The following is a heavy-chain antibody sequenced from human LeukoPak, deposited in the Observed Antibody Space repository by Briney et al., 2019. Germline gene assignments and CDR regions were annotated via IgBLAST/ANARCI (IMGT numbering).Heavy chain of an antibody. CDR3: ARDQWLQSDYYMDV. CDR1: GYTFTGYY. D-gene: IGHD5-18*01. V-gene: IGHV1-2*02. CDR2: INPNSGGT. Sequence: ASVKVSCKASGYTFTGYYMHWVRQAPGQGLEWMGWINPNSGGTNYAQKFQGRVTMTRDTSISTAYMELSRLRSDDTAVYYCARDQWLQSDYYMDVWGKGTTVTVSS. J-gene: IGHJ6*03.